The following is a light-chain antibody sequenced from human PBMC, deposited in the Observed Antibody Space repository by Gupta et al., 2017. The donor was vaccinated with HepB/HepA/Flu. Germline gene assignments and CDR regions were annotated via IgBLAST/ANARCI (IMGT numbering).Light chain of an antibody. Sequence: QSALTHPAYVSGSPGQSITISCTGTSSDVGGYNYVSWYQQHPGKAPKLMIYDVSNRPSGVSNRFSASKSGNTASLIISGLQADDEADYDCTSYTSTSTWVFGTGTKLTVL. J-gene: IGLJ3*02. CDR1: SSDVGGYNY. CDR3: TSYTSTSTWV. V-gene: IGLV2-14*01. CDR2: DVS.